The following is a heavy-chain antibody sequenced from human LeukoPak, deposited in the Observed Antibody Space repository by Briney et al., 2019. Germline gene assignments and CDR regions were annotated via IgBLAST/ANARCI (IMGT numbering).Heavy chain of an antibody. CDR1: GGTFSSYA. CDR3: ARDGKGLQGWFDP. V-gene: IGHV1-69*05. CDR2: IIPIFGTA. Sequence: SVKVSCKASGGTFSSYAISWVRQAPGQGLEWMGGIIPIFGTANYAQKFQGRVTITTDESTSTAYMELSSLRSEDTAVYYCARDGKGLQGWFDPWGQGTLVTVSS. D-gene: IGHD5-24*01. J-gene: IGHJ5*02.